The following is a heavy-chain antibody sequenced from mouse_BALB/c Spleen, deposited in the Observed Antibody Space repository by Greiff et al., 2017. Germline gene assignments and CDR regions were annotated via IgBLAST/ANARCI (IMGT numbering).Heavy chain of an antibody. CDR1: GYTFTSYW. Sequence: VQLQQSGTVLARPGASVKMSCKASGYTFTSYWMHWVKQRPGQGLEWIGAIYPGNSDTSYNQKFKGKAKLTAVTSTSTAYMELSSLTNEDSAVYYCTKNGNGYDGFAYWGQGTLVTVSA. D-gene: IGHD2-2*01. V-gene: IGHV1-5*01. CDR3: TKNGNGYDGFAY. CDR2: IYPGNSDT. J-gene: IGHJ3*01.